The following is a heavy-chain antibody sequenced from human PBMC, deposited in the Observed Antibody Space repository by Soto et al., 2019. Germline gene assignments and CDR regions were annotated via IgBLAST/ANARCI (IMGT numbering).Heavy chain of an antibody. CDR3: AKASTTWNDEDGLDI. V-gene: IGHV3-23*01. CDR2: ISGSGGST. D-gene: IGHD1-1*01. J-gene: IGHJ3*02. CDR1: GFTLIRYD. Sequence: PGGSLSPPRAASGFTLIRYDLSWFRPAPGKGLVWVVGISGSGGSTYYADSVRGRFTISRVNSKTTLYRQMNRLKVEYTAVYYCAKASTTWNDEDGLDIWGQGTMVTVSS.